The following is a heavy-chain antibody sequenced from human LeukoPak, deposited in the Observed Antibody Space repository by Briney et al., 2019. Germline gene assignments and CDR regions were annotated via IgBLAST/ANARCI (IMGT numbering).Heavy chain of an antibody. CDR2: ISGSGGST. CDR1: GFTFSSYA. D-gene: IGHD6-19*01. V-gene: IGHV3-23*01. CDR3: AKDRAVAGTFDY. Sequence: GASLRLSCAASGFTFSSYAMSWVRQAPGKGLEWVSAISGSGGSTYYADSVKGRFTISRDNSKNTLYLQMNSLRAEDTAVYYCAKDRAVAGTFDYWGQGTLVTVSS. J-gene: IGHJ4*02.